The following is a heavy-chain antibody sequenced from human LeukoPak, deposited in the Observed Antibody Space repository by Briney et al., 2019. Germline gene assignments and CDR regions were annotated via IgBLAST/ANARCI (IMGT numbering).Heavy chain of an antibody. J-gene: IGHJ5*02. D-gene: IGHD1-14*01. CDR1: GFSVDDIY. CDR3: ARDIYNNGRFDP. CDR2: IHSDGST. Sequence: PGGSLRLSCVASGFSVDDIYMNWVRQPPGKGLEWVSLIHSDGSTFYADSVKGRFTISRDFSKSTLFLHMNSLRAEDTALYYCARDIYNNGRFDPWGQGTLVTVSS. V-gene: IGHV3-66*01.